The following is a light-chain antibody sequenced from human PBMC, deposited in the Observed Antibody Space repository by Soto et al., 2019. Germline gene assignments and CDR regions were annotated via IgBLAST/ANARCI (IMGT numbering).Light chain of an antibody. J-gene: IGLJ2*01. CDR2: EVS. Sequence: QSVLTQPPSASGSPGQSVTISCTGTSSDVGACNYVSWFQQHPGKAPKLMIYEVSKRPSGVPDRFSGSKSGSTASLTVSGLQAEDEADYYCSPCAGRNNLVFGGGTQLTVL. V-gene: IGLV2-8*01. CDR1: SSDVGACNY. CDR3: SPCAGRNNLV.